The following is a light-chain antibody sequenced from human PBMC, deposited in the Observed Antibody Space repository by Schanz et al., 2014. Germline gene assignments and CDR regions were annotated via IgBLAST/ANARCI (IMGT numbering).Light chain of an antibody. CDR1: SSDIGNYDY. CDR3: CLYAGNSLV. CDR2: DVG. V-gene: IGLV2-14*03. Sequence: QSALTQPASVSGSPGQSITISCTGTSSDIGNYDYVSWYRQHPGKAPKLIIYDVGDRPSGVSNRFSGSKSGNTASLTISGLQAEDEADYYCCLYAGNSLVFGGGTKLTVL. J-gene: IGLJ2*01.